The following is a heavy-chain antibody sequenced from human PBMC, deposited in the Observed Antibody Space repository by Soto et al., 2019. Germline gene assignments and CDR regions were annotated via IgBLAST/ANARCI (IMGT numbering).Heavy chain of an antibody. D-gene: IGHD6-19*01. CDR2: ISGSGIST. J-gene: IGHJ4*02. Sequence: GGSLRLSCAASGFAFSSYAMSWVRQAPGKGLEWVSAISGSGISTYYADSVKGRFTISRDNSKNTLYLQMNSLRAEDTAVYYCAKDLGYSTGWEPFDYWGQGTLVTVSS. V-gene: IGHV3-23*01. CDR3: AKDLGYSTGWEPFDY. CDR1: GFAFSSYA.